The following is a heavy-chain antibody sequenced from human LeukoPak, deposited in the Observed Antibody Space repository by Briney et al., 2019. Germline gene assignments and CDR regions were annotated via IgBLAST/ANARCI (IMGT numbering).Heavy chain of an antibody. V-gene: IGHV4-59*01. D-gene: IGHD3-22*01. CDR3: ARASRLKNYYDSSGYYIFDY. CDR2: IYYSGST. CDR1: GGSISSYY. Sequence: SESLSLTCTVSGGSISSYYWSWIRQPPGKGLEWIGYIYYSGSTNYNPSLKSRVTISVDTSKNQFSLKLSSVTAADTAVYYCARASRLKNYYDSSGYYIFDYWGQGTLVTVSS. J-gene: IGHJ4*02.